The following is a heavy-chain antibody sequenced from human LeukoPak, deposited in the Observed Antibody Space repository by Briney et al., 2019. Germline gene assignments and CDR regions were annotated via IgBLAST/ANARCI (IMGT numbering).Heavy chain of an antibody. Sequence: SETLSLTCAVSGGSISSSNWWSWVRQPPGKGLEWIGEIYHSGSTNYNPSLKSRVTISVDKSKNQFSLKLSSVTAADTAVYYCAREPYGENWYFDLWGRGTLVTVSS. V-gene: IGHV4-4*02. D-gene: IGHD4-17*01. J-gene: IGHJ2*01. CDR1: GGSISSSNW. CDR2: IYHSGST. CDR3: AREPYGENWYFDL.